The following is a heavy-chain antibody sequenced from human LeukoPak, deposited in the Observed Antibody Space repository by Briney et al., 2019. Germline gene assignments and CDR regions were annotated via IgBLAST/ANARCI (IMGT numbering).Heavy chain of an antibody. CDR2: ISSSSSYI. V-gene: IGHV3-21*01. CDR3: ARVDGLYSYGYS. D-gene: IGHD5-18*01. J-gene: IGHJ4*02. Sequence: TGGSLRLSCAASGFTFSSYEMNWVRQAPGKGLEWVSSISSSSSYIYYADSVKGRFTISRDNAKNSLYLQMNSLRAEDTAVYYCARVDGLYSYGYSWGQGTLVTVSS. CDR1: GFTFSSYE.